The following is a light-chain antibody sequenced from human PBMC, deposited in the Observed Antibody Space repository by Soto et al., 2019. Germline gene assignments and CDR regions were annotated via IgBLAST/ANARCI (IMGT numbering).Light chain of an antibody. V-gene: IGKV3-11*01. J-gene: IGKJ1*01. Sequence: TVLTHSPATLSFSPWQRSTLSFSSSQSVSSYLAWYQQKPGQPPRLLIYDASNRATGIPARFSGSGSGTDFTLTISSLEPEDFAVYYCQRRSNWSTTFGQGTKVDI. CDR2: DAS. CDR3: QRRSNWSTT. CDR1: QSVSSY.